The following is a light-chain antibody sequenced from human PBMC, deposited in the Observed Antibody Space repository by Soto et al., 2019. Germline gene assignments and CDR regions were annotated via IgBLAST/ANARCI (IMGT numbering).Light chain of an antibody. Sequence: QSVLTQPPSVSGAPGQRVTISCTGSSSNIGAGYDVHWYQQLPGRAPKLLISGNTNRPSGVPDRFSGSKSGTSASLAITGLQAEDEADYYCLSFDSSLSVVFGGGTKLTVL. CDR3: LSFDSSLSVV. J-gene: IGLJ2*01. CDR1: SSNIGAGYD. V-gene: IGLV1-40*01. CDR2: GNT.